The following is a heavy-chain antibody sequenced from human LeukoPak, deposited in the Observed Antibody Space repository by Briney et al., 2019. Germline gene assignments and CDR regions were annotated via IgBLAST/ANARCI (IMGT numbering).Heavy chain of an antibody. CDR3: ARSSSGWYSYWFDP. CDR1: GGSFSGYY. D-gene: IGHD6-19*01. V-gene: IGHV4-34*01. Sequence: SQTLSLTCAVYGGSFSGYYWSWIRQPPGKGLEWIGEINHSGSTNYNPSLKSRVTISVDTSKNQFSLKLSSVTAADTAVYYCARSSSGWYSYWFDPWGQGTLVTVSS. J-gene: IGHJ5*02. CDR2: INHSGST.